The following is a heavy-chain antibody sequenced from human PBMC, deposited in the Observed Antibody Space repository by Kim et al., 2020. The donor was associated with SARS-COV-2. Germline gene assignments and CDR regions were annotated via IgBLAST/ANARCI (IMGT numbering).Heavy chain of an antibody. V-gene: IGHV3-74*01. D-gene: IGHD6-13*01. CDR3: ARDHLSWSEDY. J-gene: IGHJ4*02. Sequence: SHADTEEARLPVARDNAKNTLYLKMKSLRAEDTAVYYCARDHLSWSEDYWGQGTLVTVSS.